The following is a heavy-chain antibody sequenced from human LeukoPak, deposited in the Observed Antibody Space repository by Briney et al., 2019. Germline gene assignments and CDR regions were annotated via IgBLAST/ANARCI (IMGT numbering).Heavy chain of an antibody. J-gene: IGHJ5*02. CDR1: GGTFSSYA. CDR3: ARTILYCSGGSCYYNWFDP. Sequence: SVKVSCKASGGTFSSYAISWVRQAPGQGLEWMGGIIPIFGTANYAQKFQGRVTITADESTSTAYMELSSLRSEDTAVYYCARTILYCSGGSCYYNWFDPRGQGTLVTVSS. CDR2: IIPIFGTA. D-gene: IGHD2-15*01. V-gene: IGHV1-69*13.